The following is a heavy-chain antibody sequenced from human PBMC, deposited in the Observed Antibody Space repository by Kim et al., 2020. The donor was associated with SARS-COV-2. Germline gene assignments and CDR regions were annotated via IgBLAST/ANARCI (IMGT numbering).Heavy chain of an antibody. Sequence: SETLSLTCTVSGGSVSSGSYYWSWIRQPPGKGLEWIGYIYYSGSTNYNPSLKSRVTISVDTSKNQFSLKLSSVTAADTAVYYCARALRHAPFFYSYGRFDYWGQGTLVTVSS. J-gene: IGHJ4*02. D-gene: IGHD5-18*01. CDR3: ARALRHAPFFYSYGRFDY. V-gene: IGHV4-61*01. CDR1: GGSVSSGSYY. CDR2: IYYSGST.